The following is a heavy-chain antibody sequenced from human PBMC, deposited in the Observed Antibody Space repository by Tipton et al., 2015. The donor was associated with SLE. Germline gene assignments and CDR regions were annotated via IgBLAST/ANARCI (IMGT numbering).Heavy chain of an antibody. Sequence: TLSLTCAVYGGSFSGYFWTWIRQPPGKGLEWIGEVNYSGSTSYNPSLQSRVTISVDTSKNQFSLKLTSVTAADTAVYYCARDRLGTDAFDIWGQGTMVTVSS. J-gene: IGHJ3*02. CDR3: ARDRLGTDAFDI. V-gene: IGHV4-34*01. CDR2: VNYSGST. CDR1: GGSFSGYF. D-gene: IGHD1-1*01.